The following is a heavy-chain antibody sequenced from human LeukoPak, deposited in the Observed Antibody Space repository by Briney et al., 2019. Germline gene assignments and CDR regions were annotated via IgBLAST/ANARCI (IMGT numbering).Heavy chain of an antibody. V-gene: IGHV7-4-1*02. CDR3: ARGPPMVVSADFDS. CDR1: GHSFTSYA. CDR2: INTNTGSP. Sequence: ASVKVSCNASGHSFTSYAVNWVRQAPGQGLEWMGWINTNTGSPTYAQDFTERVVFSLNISVNSAYLRISNLKADDSGIYYCARGPPMVVSADFDSWRQGTLVTVSS. J-gene: IGHJ4*02. D-gene: IGHD2-21*02.